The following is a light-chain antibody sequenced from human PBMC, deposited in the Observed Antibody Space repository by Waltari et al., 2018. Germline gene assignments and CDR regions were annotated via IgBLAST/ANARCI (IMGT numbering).Light chain of an antibody. J-gene: IGKJ3*01. V-gene: IGKV1-39*01. Sequence: DIQMTQSPSSLSASVGDRVTITCRASQNISSYLNWYQQKPGKAPKLVIYAVSSLQSGVPSRFSGSGSGTDVTLTISNLQPEDFATYYCQQSYSTPFTFGPGTKVDIK. CDR2: AVS. CDR1: QNISSY. CDR3: QQSYSTPFT.